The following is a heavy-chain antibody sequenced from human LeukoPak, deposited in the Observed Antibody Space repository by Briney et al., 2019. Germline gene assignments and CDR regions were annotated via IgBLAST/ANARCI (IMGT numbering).Heavy chain of an antibody. D-gene: IGHD3-16*01. CDR2: IYYSGST. Sequence: PSETLSLTCSVSGGSISSYYWSWIRQPPGKGLEWIGYIYYSGSTNYNPSLKSRVTISVDTSKNQFSLKLSSVTAADTAVYYCAREGGTRGAFDIWGQGTMVTVSS. CDR3: AREGGTRGAFDI. V-gene: IGHV4-59*01. CDR1: GGSISSYY. J-gene: IGHJ3*02.